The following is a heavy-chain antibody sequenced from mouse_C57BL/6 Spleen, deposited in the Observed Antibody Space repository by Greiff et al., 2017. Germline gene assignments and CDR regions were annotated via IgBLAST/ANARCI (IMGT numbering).Heavy chain of an antibody. V-gene: IGHV12-3*01. CDR3: AAGYGYPWFAY. D-gene: IGHD2-2*01. Sequence: KLMESGPGLVKPSQSLFLTCSITGFPITSGYYWIWIRQSPGKPLEWMGYITHSGETFYNPSLQSPISITRETSKNQFFLQLNSVTTEDTAMYYCAAGYGYPWFAYWGQGTLVTVSA. CDR1: GFPITSGYY. CDR2: ITHSGET. J-gene: IGHJ3*01.